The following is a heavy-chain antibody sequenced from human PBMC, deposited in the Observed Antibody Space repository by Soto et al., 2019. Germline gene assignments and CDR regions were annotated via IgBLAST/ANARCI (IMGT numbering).Heavy chain of an antibody. Sequence: GESLNISCKGCGYNFTSYCIGWVRQMTGKGLEWMGIIYPGDSDTRYSPSFQGQVTISADKSISTAYLQMNSLRAEDTAVYYCARGDDSSGYYYHYYYGMDVWGQGTTVTVSS. D-gene: IGHD3-22*01. J-gene: IGHJ6*02. CDR2: IYPGDSDT. CDR3: ARGDDSSGYYYHYYYGMDV. CDR1: GYNFTSYC. V-gene: IGHV5-51*01.